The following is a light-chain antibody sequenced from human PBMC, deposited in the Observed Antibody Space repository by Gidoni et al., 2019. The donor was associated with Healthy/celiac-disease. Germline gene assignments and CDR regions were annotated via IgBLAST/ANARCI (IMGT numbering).Light chain of an antibody. V-gene: IGLV3-21*02. Sequence: SSVLPQPPSVSVAPGQTARITCGGNNSGSKSVHWYQQKPGQAPVLVVYDDSDRPSGIPERFSGSNSGNTATLTISRVEAGDEADYYCQVWDSSSDPVVFGGGTKLTVL. CDR1: NSGSKS. CDR2: DDS. CDR3: QVWDSSSDPVV. J-gene: IGLJ2*01.